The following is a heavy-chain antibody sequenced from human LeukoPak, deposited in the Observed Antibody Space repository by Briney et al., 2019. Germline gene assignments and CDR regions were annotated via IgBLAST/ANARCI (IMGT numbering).Heavy chain of an antibody. CDR1: GFTFSSYA. CDR2: ISGSGGST. J-gene: IGHJ4*02. V-gene: IGHV3-23*01. D-gene: IGHD2-15*01. Sequence: PGGSLRLSCAASGFTFSSYAMSWVRQAPGKGREWVSAISGSGGSTYYAHSVKGRFTISRDNSNNTLYLQINSLRAEDTAVYYCAKDSEPYCSGGSCPFDYWGQGTLVTVSS. CDR3: AKDSEPYCSGGSCPFDY.